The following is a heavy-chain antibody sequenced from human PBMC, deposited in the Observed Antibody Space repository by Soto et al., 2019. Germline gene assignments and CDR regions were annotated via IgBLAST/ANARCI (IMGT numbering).Heavy chain of an antibody. CDR3: AREMYYYGSGRYGMDV. J-gene: IGHJ6*02. Sequence: QVQLVQSGAEVKKSGASVKVSCKASGYTFSSYAMHWVRQAPGQRLEWMGWINAGNGNTKYSQKFQGRVTITRDTSATTDYMELSSLRSEDTAVYYCAREMYYYGSGRYGMDVWGQGTTVTVSS. CDR1: GYTFSSYA. V-gene: IGHV1-3*01. D-gene: IGHD3-10*01. CDR2: INAGNGNT.